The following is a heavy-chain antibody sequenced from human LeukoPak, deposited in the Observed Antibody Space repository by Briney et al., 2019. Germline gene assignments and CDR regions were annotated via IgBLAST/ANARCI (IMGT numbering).Heavy chain of an antibody. Sequence: GGSLRLSCAASGSTFSSSWMSWVRQAPGKGLEWVANINHDGGEIFYVDSVKGRFTISRDNAKNSLYLQMNSLRSEDTAVYHCVRDNWNDVYWGQGTLVTVSS. CDR1: GSTFSSSW. CDR3: VRDNWNDVY. D-gene: IGHD1-20*01. J-gene: IGHJ4*02. CDR2: INHDGGEI. V-gene: IGHV3-7*01.